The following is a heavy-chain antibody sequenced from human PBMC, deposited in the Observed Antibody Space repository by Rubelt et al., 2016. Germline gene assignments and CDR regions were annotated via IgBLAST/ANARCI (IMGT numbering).Heavy chain of an antibody. V-gene: IGHV4-38-2*02. J-gene: IGHJ5*02. CDR1: GYSISSGYY. CDR3: ARRTNYGENVGYL. Sequence: QVQLQESGPGLVKPSETLSLTCTVSGYSISSGYYWGWIRQPPGKGLEWIGSIYHNGSTYYNPSLKSRVTISVDTSKNQLPLKVTSVTAADTAVYFCARRTNYGENVGYLWGQGTLVTVSS. CDR2: IYHNGST. D-gene: IGHD4-17*01.